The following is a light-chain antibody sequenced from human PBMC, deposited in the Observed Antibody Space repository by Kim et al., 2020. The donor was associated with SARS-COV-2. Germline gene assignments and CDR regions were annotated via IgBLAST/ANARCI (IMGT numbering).Light chain of an antibody. CDR2: DVT. J-gene: IGLJ1*01. CDR1: SDDFATSYY. Sequence: SFTTSCIVFSDDFATSYYVSWYQHRPEGAPTLIIYDVTRRPSGISYRFSGSKSGYMASLSISGLQADDEAYYYCSSYSYDTNFDYVFGPGTKVTVL. CDR3: SSYSYDTNFDYV. V-gene: IGLV2-14*03.